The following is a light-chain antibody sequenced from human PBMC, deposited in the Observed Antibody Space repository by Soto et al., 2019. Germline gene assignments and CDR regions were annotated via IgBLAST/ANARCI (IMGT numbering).Light chain of an antibody. CDR2: TAS. V-gene: IGKV1-39*01. CDR1: QSITNS. J-gene: IGKJ1*01. CDR3: QQSFFIPRT. Sequence: DIQMTQSPSSLSAFVGDRVTITCRASQSITNSLNWYQQKPGKVPKLLIYTASSWQSGVPSRFSGSGSGTSFTLTISSLQPEDFGTYYCQQSFFIPRTFGQGTKVEIK.